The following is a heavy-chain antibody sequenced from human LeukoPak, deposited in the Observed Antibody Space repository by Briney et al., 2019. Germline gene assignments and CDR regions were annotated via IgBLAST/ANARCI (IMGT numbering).Heavy chain of an antibody. V-gene: IGHV4-34*01. Sequence: SETLSLTCAVYGGSIRGYYWSWIRQTPGKGLEWIGEINHSGSTNYNPSLKSRVTISVDTSKNQFSLKLSSVTAADTAVYYCARRRIVVVVPAALPGYFDYWGQGTLVTVSS. CDR3: ARRRIVVVVPAALPGYFDY. D-gene: IGHD2-2*01. CDR1: GGSIRGYY. CDR2: INHSGST. J-gene: IGHJ4*02.